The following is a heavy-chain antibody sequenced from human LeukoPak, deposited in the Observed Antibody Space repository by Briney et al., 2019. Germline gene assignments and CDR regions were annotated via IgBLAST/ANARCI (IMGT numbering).Heavy chain of an antibody. CDR3: ARGAVAGLRVDC. V-gene: IGHV3-23*01. CDR1: GFTLSSYA. CDR2: ISGSGGST. Sequence: GGSLRLSCAASGFTLSSYAMSWVRQAPGKGLEWVSAISGSGGSTTYADSVKGRFTISRNNAKNTLYLQMNSLRAEDTAVYYCARGAVAGLRVDCWGQGTLVTVSS. J-gene: IGHJ4*02. D-gene: IGHD6-19*01.